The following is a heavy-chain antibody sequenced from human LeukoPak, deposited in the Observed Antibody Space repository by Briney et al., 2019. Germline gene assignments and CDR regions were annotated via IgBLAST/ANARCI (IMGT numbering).Heavy chain of an antibody. Sequence: PSETLSLTCTVSGGSISSSSYYWGWIRQPPGKGLEWIGSIYYSGSTYYNPSLKSRVTISVDTSKNQFSPKLSSVTAADTAVYYCARPGYSYGSTPHYYYYMDVWGKGTTVTVSS. D-gene: IGHD5-18*01. V-gene: IGHV4-39*01. CDR2: IYYSGST. J-gene: IGHJ6*03. CDR3: ARPGYSYGSTPHYYYYMDV. CDR1: GGSISSSSYY.